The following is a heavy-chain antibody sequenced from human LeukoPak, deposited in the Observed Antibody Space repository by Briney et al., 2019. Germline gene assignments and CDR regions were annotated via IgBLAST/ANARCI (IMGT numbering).Heavy chain of an antibody. J-gene: IGHJ5*02. Sequence: PVGSLRLSCAASGFTFSSYEMNWVRQAPGKGLEWVSYISSSGSTIYYADSVKGRFTISRDNAKNSLYLQMNSLRAEDTAVYYCAINAAAGTSWGQGTLVTVSS. V-gene: IGHV3-48*03. D-gene: IGHD6-13*01. CDR3: AINAAAGTS. CDR2: ISSSGSTI. CDR1: GFTFSSYE.